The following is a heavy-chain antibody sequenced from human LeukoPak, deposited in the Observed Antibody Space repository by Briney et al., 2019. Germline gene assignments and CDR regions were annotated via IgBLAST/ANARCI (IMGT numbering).Heavy chain of an antibody. J-gene: IGHJ4*02. V-gene: IGHV4-34*01. CDR2: INHSGST. CDR3: ARGPGRQWLDPYYFDY. D-gene: IGHD6-19*01. Sequence: SETLSLTCAVYGGSFSGYYWSWIRQPPGKGLEWIGEINHSGSTNYNPSLKSRVTISVDTSKNQLSLKLSSVTAADTAVYYCARGPGRQWLDPYYFDYWGQGTLVTVSS. CDR1: GGSFSGYY.